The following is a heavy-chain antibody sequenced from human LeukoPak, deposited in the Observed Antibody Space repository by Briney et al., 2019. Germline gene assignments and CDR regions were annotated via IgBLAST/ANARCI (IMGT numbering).Heavy chain of an antibody. CDR2: IYTSGST. J-gene: IGHJ6*03. CDR3: AISHENFWSGYRSNYYYYYMDV. Sequence: SETLSLTCTVSGGSISSYYWSWIRQPAGKGLEWIGRIYTSGSTNYNPSFKSRVTMSVDTSKNQFSLKLSSVTAADTAVYYCAISHENFWSGYRSNYYYYYMDVRGKGTTVTVSS. V-gene: IGHV4-4*07. D-gene: IGHD3-3*01. CDR1: GGSISSYY.